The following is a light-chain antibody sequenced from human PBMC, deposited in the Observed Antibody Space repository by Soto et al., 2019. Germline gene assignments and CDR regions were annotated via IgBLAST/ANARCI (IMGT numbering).Light chain of an antibody. Sequence: SYELTQPPSVSVSPGQTASITCSGDKVGDKYACWYQQKPGQSPVLVIYQDSKRPSGIPERFSGSNSGNTATLTISGTQAMDEADYYCQAWDISTAVFGTGTKLTVL. J-gene: IGLJ1*01. CDR1: KVGDKY. CDR2: QDS. V-gene: IGLV3-1*01. CDR3: QAWDISTAV.